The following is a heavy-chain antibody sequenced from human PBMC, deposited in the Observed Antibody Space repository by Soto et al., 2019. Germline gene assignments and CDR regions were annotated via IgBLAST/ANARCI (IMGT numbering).Heavy chain of an antibody. Sequence: PGGSLKISFKYSGYSFTSYLIVWGGQMPGKGLEWMGIIYPGDSDTRYSPSFQGQVTISAAKSISTAYLQWSSLKASDTAMSYCERADADGTHGYYYPYGMDVWGQGTTVTVSS. D-gene: IGHD6-13*01. CDR1: GYSFTSYL. CDR3: ERADADGTHGYYYPYGMDV. V-gene: IGHV5-51*01. CDR2: IYPGDSDT. J-gene: IGHJ6*02.